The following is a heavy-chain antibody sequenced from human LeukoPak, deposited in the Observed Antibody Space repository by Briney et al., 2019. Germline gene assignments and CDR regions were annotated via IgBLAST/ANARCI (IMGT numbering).Heavy chain of an antibody. CDR3: AGSEFGPRDHLDY. Sequence: PGGSLRLSCAASGFTVSSSYMSWVRQAPGKGLEWVSIIYSGGTTYYADSVKGRFTISRDNSKNTLYLQMNSLRAEDTAVYYCAGSEFGPRDHLDYWGQGTLVTVSS. J-gene: IGHJ4*02. CDR1: GFTVSSSY. D-gene: IGHD2-15*01. CDR2: IYSGGTT. V-gene: IGHV3-66*01.